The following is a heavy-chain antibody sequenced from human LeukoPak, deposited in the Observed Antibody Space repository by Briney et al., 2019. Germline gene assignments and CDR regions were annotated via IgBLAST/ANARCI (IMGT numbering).Heavy chain of an antibody. CDR3: ARGRLRYFDWLLSGFDY. J-gene: IGHJ4*02. CDR2: IYYSGST. CDR1: GGSISSSSYY. D-gene: IGHD3-9*01. V-gene: IGHV4-39*01. Sequence: SETLSLTCTVSGGSISSSSYYWGWIRQPPGKGLEWIGSIYYSGSTYYNPSLKSRVTISVDTSKNQFSLKLSSVTAADTAVYYCARGRLRYFDWLLSGFDYWGQGTLVTVSS.